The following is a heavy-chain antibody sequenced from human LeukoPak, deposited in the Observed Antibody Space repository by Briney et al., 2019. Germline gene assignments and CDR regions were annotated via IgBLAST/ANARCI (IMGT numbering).Heavy chain of an antibody. CDR2: ISAYNGNT. CDR1: GYTFTSYG. CDR3: AREHYDILTGYYTGGVFDY. V-gene: IGHV1-18*04. J-gene: IGHJ4*02. Sequence: ASVKVSCKASGYTFTSYGISWVRQAPGQGLEWMGWISAYNGNTNYAQKLQGRVTMTTDTSTSTAYMELRSLRSDDTAVYYCAREHYDILTGYYTGGVFDYWGQGTLVTVSS. D-gene: IGHD3-9*01.